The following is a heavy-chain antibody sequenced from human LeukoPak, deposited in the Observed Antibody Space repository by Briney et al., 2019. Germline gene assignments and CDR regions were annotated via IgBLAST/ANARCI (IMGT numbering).Heavy chain of an antibody. Sequence: GASVKVSCKASGGTFSSYAISWVRQAPGQGLEWMGGIIPIFGTANYAQKFQGRVTITTDESTSTAYMELSSLRSEDTAVYYCAREAEAKYSNYVDYWGQGTLVTVSS. J-gene: IGHJ4*02. CDR1: GGTFSSYA. V-gene: IGHV1-69*05. CDR3: AREAEAKYSNYVDY. CDR2: IIPIFGTA. D-gene: IGHD4-11*01.